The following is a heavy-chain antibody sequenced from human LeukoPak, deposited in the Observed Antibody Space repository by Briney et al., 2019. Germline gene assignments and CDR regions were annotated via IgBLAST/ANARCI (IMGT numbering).Heavy chain of an antibody. V-gene: IGHV4-59*08. CDR3: ARTDLYSSGWFLFDC. D-gene: IGHD6-19*01. CDR1: GGSISSYY. J-gene: IGHJ4*02. CDR2: IYYSGST. Sequence: SETLSLTCTVSGGSISSYYWSWIRQPPGKGLEWIGYIYYSGSTNYNPSLKSRVTISVDTSKNQFSLKLSSVTAADTAVYYCARTDLYSSGWFLFDCWGQGTLVTVSS.